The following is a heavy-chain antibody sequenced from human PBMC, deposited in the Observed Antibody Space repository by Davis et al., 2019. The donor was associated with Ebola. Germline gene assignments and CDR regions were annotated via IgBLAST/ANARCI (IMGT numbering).Heavy chain of an antibody. V-gene: IGHV3-7*03. J-gene: IGHJ4*02. Sequence: GESLKISCAASGFTFSSYSMNWVRQAPGKGLEWVANIKQDGSEKYYVDSVKGRFTISRDNAKNSLYLQMNSLRAEDTAVYYCARVWGYSYASDYWGQGTLVTVSS. D-gene: IGHD5-18*01. CDR3: ARVWGYSYASDY. CDR2: IKQDGSEK. CDR1: GFTFSSYS.